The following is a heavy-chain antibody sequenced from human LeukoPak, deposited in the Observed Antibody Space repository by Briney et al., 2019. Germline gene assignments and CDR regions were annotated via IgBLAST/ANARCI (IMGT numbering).Heavy chain of an antibody. V-gene: IGHV1-69*04. CDR1: GGTFSNYA. CDR3: AISRSYGAFYNFDY. D-gene: IGHD1-26*01. CDR2: IIPILGIA. Sequence: ASVKVSCKASGGTFSNYAINWVRQAPGQGLEWMGRIIPILGIANYAQKFQGRVTITADKSTSTAYMELSSLRSGDTAVYYCAISRSYGAFYNFDYWGQGTLVTVSS. J-gene: IGHJ4*02.